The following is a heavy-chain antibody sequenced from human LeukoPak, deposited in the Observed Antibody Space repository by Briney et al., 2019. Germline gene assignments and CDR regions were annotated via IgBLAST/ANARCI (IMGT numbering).Heavy chain of an antibody. Sequence: GASVKVSCKASGYTFTRYYMHWVRQAPGQGLEWMGIINPSGGSTSYAQKFQGRVTMTRDTSTSTVYMELSSLRSEDTAVYYCARDLGGYCSSTSCYPFLDAFDIWGQGTMVTVSS. CDR2: INPSGGST. V-gene: IGHV1-46*01. CDR3: ARDLGGYCSSTSCYPFLDAFDI. CDR1: GYTFTRYY. D-gene: IGHD2-2*01. J-gene: IGHJ3*02.